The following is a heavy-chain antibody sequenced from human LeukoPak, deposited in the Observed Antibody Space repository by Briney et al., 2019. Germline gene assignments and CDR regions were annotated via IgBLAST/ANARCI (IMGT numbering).Heavy chain of an antibody. D-gene: IGHD3-10*01. J-gene: IGHJ4*02. CDR3: TRELFDFDY. Sequence: GGSLRLSCAASGFTFGSYSMNWVRQAPGKGLEWISEISGSGGSTYYADSVKGRFTISRDNSKNTLYLQMNSLRAEDTAVYYCTRELFDFDYWGQGTLVTVSS. V-gene: IGHV3-23*01. CDR1: GFTFGSYS. CDR2: ISGSGGST.